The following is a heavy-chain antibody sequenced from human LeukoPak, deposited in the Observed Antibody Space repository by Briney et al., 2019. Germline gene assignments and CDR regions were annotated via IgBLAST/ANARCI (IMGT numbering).Heavy chain of an antibody. CDR2: IWYDASNK. CDR1: GFTFTDYG. V-gene: IGHV3-33*06. D-gene: IGHD4/OR15-4a*01. CDR3: AKAKGRQLSTHYMDL. Sequence: GGSLRLSCAVSGFTFTDYGMHWVRQAPGKGLESVAVIWYDASNKYYGESVKGRFTISRDNSKNTLYLQMNSLRAEDTAVYYCAKAKGRQLSTHYMDLWGKGTTVTVSS. J-gene: IGHJ6*03.